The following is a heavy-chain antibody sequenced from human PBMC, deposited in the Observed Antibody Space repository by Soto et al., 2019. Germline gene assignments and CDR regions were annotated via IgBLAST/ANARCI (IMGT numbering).Heavy chain of an antibody. CDR1: GYSFTSYW. Sequence: GESMKISCKGSGYSFTSYWSSWVRQMTGKGLEWMGTIDPSDSYTNYSPSFQGHVTISADKSISTAYLQWSSLKASDTAMYYCARHPAAYSSTWFWYADYWGQGTLVTVSS. D-gene: IGHD6-13*01. CDR2: IDPSDSYT. J-gene: IGHJ4*02. V-gene: IGHV5-10-1*01. CDR3: ARHPAAYSSTWFWYADY.